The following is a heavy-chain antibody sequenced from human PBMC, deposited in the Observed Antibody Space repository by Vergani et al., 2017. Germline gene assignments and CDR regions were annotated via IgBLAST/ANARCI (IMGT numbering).Heavy chain of an antibody. Sequence: QVQLVQSGAEVKKPGASVKVSCKASGYTFTSYYMHWVRQAPGQGLEWMGWINPNSGGTNYAQKFQGRVTMTRDTSISTAYMELSRLRSDDTAVYYCARADGSSPSYYYYYMDVWGKGTTVTVSS. CDR3: ARADGSSPSYYYYYMDV. D-gene: IGHD6-6*01. CDR1: GYTFTSYY. CDR2: INPNSGGT. V-gene: IGHV1-2*02. J-gene: IGHJ6*03.